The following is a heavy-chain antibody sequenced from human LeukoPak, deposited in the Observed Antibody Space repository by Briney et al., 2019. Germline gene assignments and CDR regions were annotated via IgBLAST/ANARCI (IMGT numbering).Heavy chain of an antibody. Sequence: GASVKVSCKASGYTFTGYYLFWVRQAPGQGLEWRGWINPNSGATKYAQNFQGRVTLTSDTSIRTTYMELSSLRSDDTAVYYCARDERYSYGDNHYPDLGFWGQGTPVTVPS. D-gene: IGHD4/OR15-4a*01. CDR1: GYTFTGYY. CDR2: INPNSGAT. J-gene: IGHJ4*02. CDR3: ARDERYSYGDNHYPDLGF. V-gene: IGHV1-2*02.